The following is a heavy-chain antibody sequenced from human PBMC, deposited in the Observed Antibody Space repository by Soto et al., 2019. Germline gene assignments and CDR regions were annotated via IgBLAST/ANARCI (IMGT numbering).Heavy chain of an antibody. D-gene: IGHD4-17*01. J-gene: IGHJ4*02. Sequence: GGSLRLSCAASGLTFSDRYMDWVRQAPGKGLEWVGRIRKKTNSYTTEYAASVKGRFIISRDDSTDSLYLQMSSLKTEDTAVYYCTTVTTVDYYFDYWGQGTLVTVSS. CDR1: GLTFSDRY. CDR3: TTVTTVDYYFDY. V-gene: IGHV3-72*01. CDR2: IRKKTNSYTT.